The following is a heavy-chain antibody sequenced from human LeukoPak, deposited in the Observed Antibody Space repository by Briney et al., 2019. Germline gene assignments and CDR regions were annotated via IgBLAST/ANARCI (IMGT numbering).Heavy chain of an antibody. CDR3: AKYRTTGAPSRNFHY. CDR2: IGSDSGGI. Sequence: GGSLRFSCEASGFTFTSFAMIWVRQAPGKGLEWVSVIGSDSGGIHYADSVKGRFVISRDNSKNTLYLQMNSLRVDDTAVYYCAKYRTTGAPSRNFHYWGQGTLVTVSS. J-gene: IGHJ4*02. CDR1: GFTFTSFA. D-gene: IGHD1-14*01. V-gene: IGHV3-23*01.